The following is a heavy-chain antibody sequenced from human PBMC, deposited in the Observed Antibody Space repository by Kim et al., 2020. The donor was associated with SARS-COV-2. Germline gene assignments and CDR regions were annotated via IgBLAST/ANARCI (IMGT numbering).Heavy chain of an antibody. CDR3: ASGRQGSYISSWRNAFDI. V-gene: IGHV3-30*04. Sequence: GGSLRLSCAASGFTFTSYAMHWVRQAPGKGLEWVAVISYDGSNTYYVDSVKGRFTISRDNSKNTLYLQMNSLRPEDTAVYYCASGRQGSYISSWRNAFDIWGQGTMVPVSS. D-gene: IGHD6-13*01. J-gene: IGHJ3*02. CDR2: ISYDGSNT. CDR1: GFTFTSYA.